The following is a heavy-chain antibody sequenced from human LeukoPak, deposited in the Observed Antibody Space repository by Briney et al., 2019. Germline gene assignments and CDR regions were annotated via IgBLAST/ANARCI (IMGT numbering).Heavy chain of an antibody. Sequence: PSETLSLTCTVSGGSIRSYYWNWIRQPPGKGLEWIGYIYYSGSTSYNPSLKSRVTISVDTSKNQFSLKLSSVTAADTAVYYCARERGRYCSGGSCYRLEYFQHWGQGTLVTVSS. D-gene: IGHD2-15*01. J-gene: IGHJ1*01. CDR1: GGSIRSYY. CDR3: ARERGRYCSGGSCYRLEYFQH. V-gene: IGHV4-59*12. CDR2: IYYSGST.